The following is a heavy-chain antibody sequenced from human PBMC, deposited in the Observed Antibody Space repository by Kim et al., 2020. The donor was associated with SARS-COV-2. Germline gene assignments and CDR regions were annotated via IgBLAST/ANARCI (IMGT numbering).Heavy chain of an antibody. CDR3: ARDHRIGKYGDYYYGMDV. D-gene: IGHD4-17*01. CDR1: GFTVSSNY. CDR2: IYSGGST. J-gene: IGHJ6*02. Sequence: GGSLRLSCAASGFTVSSNYMSWVRQAPGKGLEWVSVIYSGGSTYYADSVKGRFTISRDNSKNTLYLQMNSLRAEDTAVYYCARDHRIGKYGDYYYGMDVWGQGTTVTVSS. V-gene: IGHV3-53*01.